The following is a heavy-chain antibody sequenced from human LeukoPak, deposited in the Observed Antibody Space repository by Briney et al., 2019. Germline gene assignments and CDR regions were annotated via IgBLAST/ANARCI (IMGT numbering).Heavy chain of an antibody. V-gene: IGHV3-23*01. J-gene: IGHJ4*02. Sequence: RGSLTLSCAASGFIFSSYAMSWVREAPARGLEWVSSLRGNGDTFYADSVKGRFTLSRDESRNTVYLQLNNLRVEDTAVYYCAKASWVSSADAVLWGQGTVVTVSS. CDR2: LRGNGDT. CDR1: GFIFSSYA. CDR3: AKASWVSSADAVL. D-gene: IGHD3-16*01.